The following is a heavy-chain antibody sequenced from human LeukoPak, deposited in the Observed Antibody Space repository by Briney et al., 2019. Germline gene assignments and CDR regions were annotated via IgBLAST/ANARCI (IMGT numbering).Heavy chain of an antibody. CDR1: GYSISSGYY. D-gene: IGHD3-10*01. Sequence: PPETLSLTCVVSGYSISSGYYWAWVRQPPGKGLEWIASIYHSGSTYYNPSLKSRVTISVDTSKNQFSLNFNSVTAADTAVYYCARVGSGSRQDYYYYGLDVWGKGTTVTVSS. CDR3: ARVGSGSRQDYYYYGLDV. V-gene: IGHV4-38-2*01. J-gene: IGHJ6*04. CDR2: IYHSGST.